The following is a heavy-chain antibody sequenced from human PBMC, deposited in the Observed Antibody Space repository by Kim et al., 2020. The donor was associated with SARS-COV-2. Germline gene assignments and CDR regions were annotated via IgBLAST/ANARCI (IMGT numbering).Heavy chain of an antibody. CDR1: GFTFSSYA. V-gene: IGHV3-30*04. J-gene: IGHJ6*02. D-gene: IGHD3-10*01. Sequence: GGSLRRSCAASGFTFSSYAMHWVRQAPGKGLEWVAVISYDGSNKYYADSVKGRFTISRDNSKNTLYLQMNSLRAEDTAVYYCAREAFGELFRSYYYYYYGMDVWGQGTTVTVSS. CDR2: ISYDGSNK. CDR3: AREAFGELFRSYYYYYYGMDV.